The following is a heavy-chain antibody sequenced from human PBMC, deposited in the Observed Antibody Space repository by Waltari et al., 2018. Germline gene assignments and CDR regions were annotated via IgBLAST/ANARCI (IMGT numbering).Heavy chain of an antibody. CDR2: INPNSGGT. Sequence: QGQLVRGGAAVKKPGDSVKYSWTASGYTFTAYSLHWVRQAPGQGLEWMGRINPNSGGTNYAQKFQGRVTMTRDTSISTAYMELSRLRSDDTAMYYCARAGTVTNDYWGQGTLVTVSS. V-gene: IGHV1-2*06. J-gene: IGHJ4*02. D-gene: IGHD4-4*01. CDR3: ARAGTVTNDY. CDR1: GYTFTAYS.